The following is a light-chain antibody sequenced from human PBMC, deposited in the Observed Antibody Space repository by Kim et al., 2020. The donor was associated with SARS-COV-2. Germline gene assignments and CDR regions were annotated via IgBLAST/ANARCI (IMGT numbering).Light chain of an antibody. CDR2: GAS. Sequence: ILMTQSPATLSVSPGERATLSCRASQSVSSNLAWYQQKPGQAPRLLIYGASTRATGIPARFSGSGSGTEFTLTISSLQSEDFAVYYWQQYNNWPPWAFGQGTKVDIK. J-gene: IGKJ1*01. CDR1: QSVSSN. V-gene: IGKV3-15*01. CDR3: QQYNNWPPWA.